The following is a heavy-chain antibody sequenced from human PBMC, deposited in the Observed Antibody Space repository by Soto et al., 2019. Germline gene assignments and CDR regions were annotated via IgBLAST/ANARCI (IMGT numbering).Heavy chain of an antibody. CDR2: ISYDGSNK. CDR1: SFG. V-gene: IGHV3-30-3*01. CDR3: ASVGDSLDY. Sequence: SFGGRWVRQAPGKGLEWVAVISYDGSNKYYADSVKGRFTISRDNSKNTLYLQMNSLRAEDTAVYYCASVGDSLDYWGQGTLVTVSS. J-gene: IGHJ4*02. D-gene: IGHD2-21*02.